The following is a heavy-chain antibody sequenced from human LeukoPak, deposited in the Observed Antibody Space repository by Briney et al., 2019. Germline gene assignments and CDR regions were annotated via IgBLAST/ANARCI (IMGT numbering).Heavy chain of an antibody. CDR2: INHSGST. CDR1: GGSFSGYY. J-gene: IGHJ5*02. V-gene: IGHV4-34*01. D-gene: IGHD5-18*01. CDR3: ASGGYSYGYYSWFDP. Sequence: SETLSLTCAVYGGSFSGYYWSWIRQPPGKGLEWIGEINHSGSTNYNPSFKSRVTISVDTSKNQFSLKLSSVTAADTAVYYCASGGYSYGYYSWFDPWGQGTLVTVSS.